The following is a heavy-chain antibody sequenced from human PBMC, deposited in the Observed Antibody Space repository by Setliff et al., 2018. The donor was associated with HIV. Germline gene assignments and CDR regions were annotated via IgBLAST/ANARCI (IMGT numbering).Heavy chain of an antibody. CDR2: FYYRGSP. CDR1: GVSIDTHY. Sequence: SETLSLTCTVSGVSIDTHYWSWIRQSPGKGLEWIGRFYYRGSPRYNPSLRSRVTISGDMSKNQFSLKLHSMAAADTAVYFCASGYSSSSYFDYWGQGSLVTGS. D-gene: IGHD6-6*01. CDR3: ASGYSSSSYFDY. V-gene: IGHV4-59*11. J-gene: IGHJ4*02.